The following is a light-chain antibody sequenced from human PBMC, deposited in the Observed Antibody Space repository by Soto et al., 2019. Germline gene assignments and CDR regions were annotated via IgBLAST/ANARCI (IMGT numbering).Light chain of an antibody. CDR2: DAS. Sequence: EIVMTQSPATLSVSPGERATLSCRASQSIGSTLGWYQQKPGQAPRLLIYDASTRATGIPVRFSCSGSGTECTLTMNSLESEEFAVDYGQEYNNWPFAFGPGTKVDIK. CDR1: QSIGST. CDR3: QEYNNWPFA. V-gene: IGKV3-15*01. J-gene: IGKJ3*01.